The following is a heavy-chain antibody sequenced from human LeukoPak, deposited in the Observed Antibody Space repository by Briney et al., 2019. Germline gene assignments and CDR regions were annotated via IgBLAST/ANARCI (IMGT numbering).Heavy chain of an antibody. CDR3: AREGRDFWSGSRGWFDP. J-gene: IGHJ5*02. Sequence: PSETLSLTCAVSGASISSDDYYWGWIRQPPGKGLKWIAYTHYSGSSFYNPSLKSRITISVDTSKNQFSLRLSSVTAADTAVYYCAREGRDFWSGSRGWFDPWGQGTLVTVSS. CDR2: THYSGSS. V-gene: IGHV4-30-4*01. CDR1: GASISSDDYY. D-gene: IGHD3-3*01.